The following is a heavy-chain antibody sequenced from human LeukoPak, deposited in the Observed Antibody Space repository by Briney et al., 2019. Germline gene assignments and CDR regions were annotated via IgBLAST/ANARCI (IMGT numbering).Heavy chain of an antibody. V-gene: IGHV4-4*02. Sequence: SETLSLTCAVSGGSMSSRNWWSWVRQPPGKGLKWIGEISHSGSTRYNPSLKSRVTISVDKSKNQFSLKLSSVTAADTAVYYCTRSVPGTDHFDYWGQGTLVTVSS. CDR3: TRSVPGTDHFDY. D-gene: IGHD6-13*01. CDR2: ISHSGST. J-gene: IGHJ4*02. CDR1: GGSMSSRNW.